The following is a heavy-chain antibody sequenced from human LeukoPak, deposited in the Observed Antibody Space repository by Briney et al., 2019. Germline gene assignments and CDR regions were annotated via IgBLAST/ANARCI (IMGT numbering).Heavy chain of an antibody. CDR2: MNPNSGNT. CDR1: GYTFTSYG. CDR3: ARDDSLVRGAPRGFSFDP. V-gene: IGHV1-8*01. D-gene: IGHD3-10*01. J-gene: IGHJ5*02. Sequence: GASVKVSCKASGYTFTSYGINWVRQATGQGLEWMGWMNPNSGNTGYAQKFQGRVTMTRNTSISTAYMELSSLRSEDTAVYYCARDDSLVRGAPRGFSFDPWGQGTLVTVSS.